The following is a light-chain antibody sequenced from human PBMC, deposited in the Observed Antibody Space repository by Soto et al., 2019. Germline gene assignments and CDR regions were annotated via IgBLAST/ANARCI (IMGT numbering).Light chain of an antibody. Sequence: QSVLTQPASVSASPGQSITISCTGTSSDVGGYTFVSWYQHHPVKAPKLMIYEVNNRPSGVSNRFSGSKSGNTSSLTISGLQPEDEADYYCLSYTSSNTRVFGGGTKLTVL. V-gene: IGLV2-14*01. CDR3: LSYTSSNTRV. CDR1: SSDVGGYTF. CDR2: EVN. J-gene: IGLJ3*02.